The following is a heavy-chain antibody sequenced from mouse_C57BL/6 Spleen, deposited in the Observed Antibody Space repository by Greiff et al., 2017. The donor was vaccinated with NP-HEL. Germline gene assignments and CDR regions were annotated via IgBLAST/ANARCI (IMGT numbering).Heavy chain of an antibody. Sequence: VQLQQSGPELVKPGASVKISCKASGYAFSSYWMNWVKQRPGKGLEWIGQIYPGDGDTNYNGKFKGKATLTADKSSSTAYMQLSSLTSEDSAVYFCARSGTVVASFDYWGQGTTLTVSS. D-gene: IGHD1-1*01. CDR1: GYAFSSYW. V-gene: IGHV1-80*01. CDR3: ARSGTVVASFDY. J-gene: IGHJ2*01. CDR2: IYPGDGDT.